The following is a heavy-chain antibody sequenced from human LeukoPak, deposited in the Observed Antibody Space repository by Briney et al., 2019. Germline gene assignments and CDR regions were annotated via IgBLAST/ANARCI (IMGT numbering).Heavy chain of an antibody. CDR2: IYYSGST. CDR3: ARELTVTHYFDY. Sequence: SETLSLTCAVYGGSFSGYYWSWIRQPAGKGLEWIGYIYYSGSTNYNPSLKSRVTISVDTSKNQFSLKLSSVTAADTAVYYCARELTVTHYFDYWGQGTLVTVSS. V-gene: IGHV4-59*01. D-gene: IGHD4-17*01. CDR1: GGSFSGYY. J-gene: IGHJ4*02.